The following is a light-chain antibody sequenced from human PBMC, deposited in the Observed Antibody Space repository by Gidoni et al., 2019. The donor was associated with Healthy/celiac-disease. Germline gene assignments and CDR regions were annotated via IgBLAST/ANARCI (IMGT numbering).Light chain of an antibody. CDR2: EVS. CDR1: SSHVGGYNY. CDR3: SSYTSSSTLNVV. J-gene: IGLJ2*01. V-gene: IGLV2-14*01. Sequence: QSALTQPASVSGSPGQSITISCTGTSSHVGGYNYLSLYQQHPGKAPKFMIYEVSNRPSGVSNRFSGSKSGNTASLTISGLQAEDEADYYCSSYTSSSTLNVVFGGGTKLTVL.